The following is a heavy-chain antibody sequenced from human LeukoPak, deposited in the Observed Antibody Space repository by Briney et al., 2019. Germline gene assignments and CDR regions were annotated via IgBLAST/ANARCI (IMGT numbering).Heavy chain of an antibody. J-gene: IGHJ6*02. Sequence: SVKVSCKASGGTFSSYAISWVRQAPGQGLEWMGGIIPIFGTANYAQKFQGRVTITADESTSTAYMGLSSLRSEDTAVYYCARAIVVVPADRYYYYGMDVWGQGTTVTVSS. V-gene: IGHV1-69*13. CDR1: GGTFSSYA. D-gene: IGHD2-2*01. CDR3: ARAIVVVPADRYYYYGMDV. CDR2: IIPIFGTA.